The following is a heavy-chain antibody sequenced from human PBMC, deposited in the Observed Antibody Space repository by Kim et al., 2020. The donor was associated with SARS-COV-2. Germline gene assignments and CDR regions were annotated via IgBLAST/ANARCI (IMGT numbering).Heavy chain of an antibody. CDR3: ARVIGRVVVVVAATTDY. V-gene: IGHV3-11*05. J-gene: IGHJ4*02. Sequence: VKARFTMSRDNAENSLFLQMNSLRAEDTAVYYCARVIGRVVVVVAATTDYWGQGTLVTVSS. D-gene: IGHD2-15*01.